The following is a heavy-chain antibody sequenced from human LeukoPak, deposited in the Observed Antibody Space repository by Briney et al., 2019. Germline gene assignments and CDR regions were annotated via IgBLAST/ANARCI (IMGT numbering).Heavy chain of an antibody. CDR3: ARSYGDFENWFDP. V-gene: IGHV4-39*07. CDR1: GGSISSSSYY. J-gene: IGHJ5*02. Sequence: TSETLSLTCTISGGSISSSSYYWGWIRQPPGKGLEWIGSIYYSGSTYYNPSLKSRVTVSVDTSKNQFSLKLSSVTAADTAVYYCARSYGDFENWFDPWGQGTLVTVSS. D-gene: IGHD4-17*01. CDR2: IYYSGST.